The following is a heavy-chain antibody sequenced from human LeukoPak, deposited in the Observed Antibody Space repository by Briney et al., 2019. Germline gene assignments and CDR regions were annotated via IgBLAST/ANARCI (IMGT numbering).Heavy chain of an antibody. D-gene: IGHD6-13*01. Sequence: PGGSLRLSCAASGFTFSSYSMNWVRQAPGKGLEWVSSISSSSSYIYYADSVKGRFTISRDNAKNSLYLQMNSLRAEDTAVYYCARDLRPGIAAAGTDYWGQGTLVTVCS. CDR1: GFTFSSYS. CDR3: ARDLRPGIAAAGTDY. CDR2: ISSSSSYI. V-gene: IGHV3-21*01. J-gene: IGHJ4*02.